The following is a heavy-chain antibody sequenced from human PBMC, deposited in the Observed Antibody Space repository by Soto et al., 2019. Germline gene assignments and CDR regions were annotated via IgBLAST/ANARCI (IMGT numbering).Heavy chain of an antibody. CDR2: SSATGAGT. V-gene: IGHV3-23*01. J-gene: IGHJ4*02. CDR1: GFTFSSYG. Sequence: EVQLLESGGGLVQPGGSLRLSGAASGFTFSSYGMTWARQAPGKGLGWVSFSSATGAGTYYADSVKGRFTISRDNSKNTLYLQMTSLRADDTAVYYCAKDRRAGGNYGFYSDFWGQGALVIVSS. D-gene: IGHD1-7*01. CDR3: AKDRRAGGNYGFYSDF.